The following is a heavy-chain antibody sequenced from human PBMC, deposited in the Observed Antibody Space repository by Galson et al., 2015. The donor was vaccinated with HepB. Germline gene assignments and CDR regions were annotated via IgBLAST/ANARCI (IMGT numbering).Heavy chain of an antibody. CDR3: AKDAYDFWSGYYSGGGAPGY. Sequence: PLRLSCVDYGFTFRSSGMHWAGQAQGEGLEWVAVISYDGSNKYYADSVKGRFNISRDNFKNTLYLQMNSLRAEDTAVYYCAKDAYDFWSGYYSGGGAPGYWGQGTLVIVSS. CDR1: GFTFRSSG. J-gene: IGHJ4*02. CDR2: ISYDGSNK. V-gene: IGHV3-30*18. D-gene: IGHD3-3*01.